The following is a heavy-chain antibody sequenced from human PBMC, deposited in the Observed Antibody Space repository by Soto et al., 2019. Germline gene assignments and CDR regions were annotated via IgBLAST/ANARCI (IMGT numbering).Heavy chain of an antibody. D-gene: IGHD4-17*01. Sequence: GGSLRLSCAASGFTFSSYSMNWVRQAPGKGLEWVSYISSSSSTIYYADSVKGRFTISRDNAKNSLYLQMNSLRDEDTAVYYCARVGGDYDYYYYGMDVWGQGTTVTVSS. CDR1: GFTFSSYS. CDR2: ISSSSSTI. J-gene: IGHJ6*02. CDR3: ARVGGDYDYYYYGMDV. V-gene: IGHV3-48*02.